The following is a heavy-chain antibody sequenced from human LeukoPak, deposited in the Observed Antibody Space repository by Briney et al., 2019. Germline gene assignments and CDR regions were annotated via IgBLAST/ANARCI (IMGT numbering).Heavy chain of an antibody. V-gene: IGHV4-61*01. Sequence: SETLSLTCTVSGGSVSSGSYYWSWIRQPPGKGLEWIGYIYYSGSTNNNPSLKSRVTISVDTSKNQFSLKLSSVTAADTAVYYCARSLDWFIFDYWGQGTLVTVSS. CDR1: GGSVSSGSYY. J-gene: IGHJ4*02. CDR3: ARSLDWFIFDY. CDR2: IYYSGST. D-gene: IGHD3-9*01.